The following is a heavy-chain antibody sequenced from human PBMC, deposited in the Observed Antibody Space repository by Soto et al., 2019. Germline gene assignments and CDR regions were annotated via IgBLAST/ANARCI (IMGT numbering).Heavy chain of an antibody. CDR1: GFSLSTSGVG. D-gene: IGHD6-13*01. J-gene: IGHJ4*02. CDR2: IYWDDDK. V-gene: IGHV2-5*02. CDR3: APEIAAAGTESYYY. Sequence: QITLKESGPTLVKPTQTLTLTCTFSGFSLSTSGVGVGWIRQPPGKALEWLALIYWDDDKRYSPSLKSRLTITKDTSKNQVVRTMTNMDPVDTATYYCAPEIAAAGTESYYYWGQGTLVTVSS.